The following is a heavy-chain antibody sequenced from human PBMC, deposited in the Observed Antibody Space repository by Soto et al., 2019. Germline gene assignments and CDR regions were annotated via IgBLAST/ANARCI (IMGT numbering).Heavy chain of an antibody. V-gene: IGHV4-34*01. CDR3: ARVGGSSKSYNWFDP. CDR2: INHSGST. CDR1: GGSFSGYY. Sequence: SETLSLTCAVYGGSFSGYYWSWIRQPPGKGLEWIGEINHSGSTNYNPSLKSRVTISVDTSKNQFSLKLSSVTAADTAVYYCARVGGSSKSYNWFDPWGQGTLVTVSS. J-gene: IGHJ5*02. D-gene: IGHD6-13*01.